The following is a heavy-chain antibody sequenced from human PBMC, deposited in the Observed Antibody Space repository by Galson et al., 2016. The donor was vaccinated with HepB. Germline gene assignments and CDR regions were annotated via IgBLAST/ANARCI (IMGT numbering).Heavy chain of an antibody. CDR3: ARRDDRGLDY. J-gene: IGHJ4*02. V-gene: IGHV1-2*04. CDR2: INPNSGGT. CDR1: GYTFTTYY. Sequence: SVKVSCKASGYTFTTYYMNWVRQAPGQGLEWLGWINPNSGGTNYAQKFQGWVTMTRDTSISTAYMELGRLRSDDTAVYFCARRDDRGLDYWGQGTLVTVSS. D-gene: IGHD2-21*01.